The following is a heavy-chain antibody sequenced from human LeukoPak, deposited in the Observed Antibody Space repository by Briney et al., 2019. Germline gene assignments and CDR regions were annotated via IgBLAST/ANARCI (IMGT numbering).Heavy chain of an antibody. J-gene: IGHJ4*02. CDR2: IYHSGST. Sequence: SGTLSLTCAVSGGSISSSNWWSWVRQPPGKGLEWIGEIYHSGSTNYNPSLKSRVTISVDKSKNQFSLKLSSVTAADTAVYYCASFVGFGEFPYYFDYWGQGTLVTVSS. CDR1: GGSISSSNW. V-gene: IGHV4-4*02. CDR3: ASFVGFGEFPYYFDY. D-gene: IGHD3-10*01.